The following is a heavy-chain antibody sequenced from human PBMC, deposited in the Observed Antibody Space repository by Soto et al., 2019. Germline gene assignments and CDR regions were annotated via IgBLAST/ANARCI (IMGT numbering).Heavy chain of an antibody. CDR1: GYTFTSYG. Sequence: ASVKVSCKASGYTFTSYGISWVRQAPGQGLEWMGWISAYNGNTNYAQKLQGRVTMTRNTSISTAYMELSSLRSEDTAVYYCASSPSSQDYIWGRYPYYYMDVWGKGPTVTVSS. CDR3: ASSPSSQDYIWGRYPYYYMDV. V-gene: IGHV1-18*01. D-gene: IGHD3-16*02. J-gene: IGHJ6*03. CDR2: ISAYNGNT.